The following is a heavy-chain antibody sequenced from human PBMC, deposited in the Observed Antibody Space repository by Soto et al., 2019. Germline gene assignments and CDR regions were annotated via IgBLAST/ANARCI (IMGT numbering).Heavy chain of an antibody. CDR2: IIPIFGSA. D-gene: IGHD1-26*01. J-gene: IGHJ3*02. CDR1: GGTFSTYP. CDR3: AREGASIVGATGAFDM. Sequence: QEQLVQSGAEVKRPGSSVKASCTASGGTFSTYPIHWVRQAPGQGLEWMGGIIPIFGSANFAQKFQGRVTITADKSTSRAYMELSSLRSEDTAIYYCAREGASIVGATGAFDMWGQGTLVSVSS. V-gene: IGHV1-69*06.